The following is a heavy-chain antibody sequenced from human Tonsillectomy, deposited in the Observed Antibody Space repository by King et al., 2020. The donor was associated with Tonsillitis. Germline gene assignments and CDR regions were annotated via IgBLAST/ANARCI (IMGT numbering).Heavy chain of an antibody. Sequence: VQLVESGVEVKKPGASVKVSCKASGYTFTSYYMHWVRQAPGQGLEWMGIINPSGGGTSYAQKFQGRVTMTKDTSTSTVYMELSSLRSEDTAVYYCATTSGVDNGDYVGAFDIWGQGTMVTVSS. D-gene: IGHD4-17*01. CDR2: INPSGGGT. CDR1: GYTFTSYY. J-gene: IGHJ3*02. CDR3: ATTSGVDNGDYVGAFDI. V-gene: IGHV1-46*01.